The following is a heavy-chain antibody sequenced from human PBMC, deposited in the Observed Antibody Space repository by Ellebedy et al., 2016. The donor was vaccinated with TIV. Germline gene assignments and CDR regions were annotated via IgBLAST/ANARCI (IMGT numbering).Heavy chain of an antibody. D-gene: IGHD1-7*01. CDR2: IFYSGSA. V-gene: IGHV4-59*01. Sequence: SETLSLTCTVSGGSITGYYWSWIRQSPGKGLEWIGYIFYSGSANYNPSLKSRVTISVDTSKNQFSLKLTSVTAADTAMYYCAGGNYYFVYWGQGTLVTVSP. CDR1: GGSITGYY. CDR3: AGGNYYFVY. J-gene: IGHJ4*02.